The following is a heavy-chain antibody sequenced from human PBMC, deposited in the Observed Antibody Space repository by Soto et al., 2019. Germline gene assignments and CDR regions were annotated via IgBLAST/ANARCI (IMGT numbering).Heavy chain of an antibody. CDR3: ARSSIVGARGVGRFDP. V-gene: IGHV4-59*01. CDR1: GGSISSYY. D-gene: IGHD1-26*01. CDR2: IYYSGST. J-gene: IGHJ5*02. Sequence: QVQLQESGPGLVKPSETLSLTCTVSGGSISSYYWSWIRQPPGKGLEWIGYIYYSGSTNYNPSLKSRVTISVDTSKNQFSLKLSSVTAADTAVYYCARSSIVGARGVGRFDPWGQGTLVTVSS.